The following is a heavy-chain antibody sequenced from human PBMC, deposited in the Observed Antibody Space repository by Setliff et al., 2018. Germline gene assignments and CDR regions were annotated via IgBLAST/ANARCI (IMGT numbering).Heavy chain of an antibody. J-gene: IGHJ4*02. V-gene: IGHV1-18*01. Sequence: ASVKVSCKASGYTFTNYGITWVRQAPGQGLEWMGWISAYDGNTKFAQNIQGRVTLTTDTPTSTAYMELRSLRSDDTAAYYCVRGSGPWVVVAIPFDRWGQGTLVTVSS. CDR2: ISAYDGNT. CDR3: VRGSGPWVVVAIPFDR. CDR1: GYTFTNYG. D-gene: IGHD2-2*02.